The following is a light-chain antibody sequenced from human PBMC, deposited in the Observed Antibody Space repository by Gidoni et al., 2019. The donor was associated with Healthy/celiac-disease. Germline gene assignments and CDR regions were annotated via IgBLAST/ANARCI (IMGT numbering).Light chain of an antibody. V-gene: IGKV1-13*02. CDR2: DAS. CDR1: QGISSA. Sequence: AIQLTQSPSSLSASVGDRVTITCRASQGISSALAWYQQKPGIAPKLLIYDASSLESGVPSRFSGSGSGTDFTLTISSLQPEDFATYYCQQFNSYRYTFGQGTKLEIK. CDR3: QQFNSYRYT. J-gene: IGKJ2*01.